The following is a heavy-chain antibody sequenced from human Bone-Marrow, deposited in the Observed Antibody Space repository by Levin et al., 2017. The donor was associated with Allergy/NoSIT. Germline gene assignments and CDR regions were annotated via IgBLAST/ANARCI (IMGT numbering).Heavy chain of an antibody. J-gene: IGHJ4*02. CDR1: GFSFSDFW. Sequence: GGSLRLSCAASGFSFSDFWMTWVRQSPGKGLEWVVNISPDGSQKDYADSVRGRFTASRDNAKKSLSLQMDSLRTTDTTTYYCAVGAHFWGQGTLVTVSS. CDR2: ISPDGSQK. D-gene: IGHD3-16*01. CDR3: AVGAHF. V-gene: IGHV3-7*01.